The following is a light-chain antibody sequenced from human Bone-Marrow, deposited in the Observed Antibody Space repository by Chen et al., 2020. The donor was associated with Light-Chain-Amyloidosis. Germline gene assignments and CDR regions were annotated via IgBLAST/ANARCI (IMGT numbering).Light chain of an antibody. J-gene: IGLJ1*01. CDR2: EDS. CDR1: NIGSKS. CDR3: QVWDRTSDHLYV. Sequence: SDVLTQTPSGAGAPGQTARSTCGGNNIGSKSVHWYQQKPGQAAVLVVYEDSDRPSGIPERFSGSNSVTTATLTISRGEAGYEDAYYCQVWDRTSDHLYVFGTGTKVTVL. V-gene: IGLV3-21*02.